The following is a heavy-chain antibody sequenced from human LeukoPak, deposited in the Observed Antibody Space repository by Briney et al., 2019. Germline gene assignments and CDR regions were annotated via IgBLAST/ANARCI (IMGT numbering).Heavy chain of an antibody. V-gene: IGHV3-53*01. CDR3: ARVGMAEFDY. Sequence: GGSLRLSCTVSGFTVSSNSMSWVRQAPGKGLEWVSFIYSGTIHYSDSVKGRFTISRDNSKNTLYLQMNSLRAEDTAVYYCARVGMAEFDYWGQGTLVTVSS. CDR2: IYSGTI. CDR1: GFTVSSNS. D-gene: IGHD5-24*01. J-gene: IGHJ4*02.